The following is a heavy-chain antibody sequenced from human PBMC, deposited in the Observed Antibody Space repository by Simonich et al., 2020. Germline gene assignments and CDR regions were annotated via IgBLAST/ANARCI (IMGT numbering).Heavy chain of an antibody. D-gene: IGHD1-1*01. CDR2: INNSGST. CDR3: ARHLQLGPFDY. V-gene: IGHV4-34*01. Sequence: QVQLQQWGAGLLKPSETLSLTCAVYGGSFSGYYWSWIRQPPGKGLEWIGEINNSGSTNYNPSLKIRVTISVDTSKNQFSLKLSSVTAADTAVYYCARHLQLGPFDYWGQGTLVTVSS. J-gene: IGHJ4*02. CDR1: GGSFSGYY.